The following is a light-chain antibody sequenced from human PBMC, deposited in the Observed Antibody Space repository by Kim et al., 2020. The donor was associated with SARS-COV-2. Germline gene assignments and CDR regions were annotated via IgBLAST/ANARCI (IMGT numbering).Light chain of an antibody. J-gene: IGKJ1*01. Sequence: LSPGERATLSCRASQSVSSRYLAWYQQKPGQAPRLLIYGASSRATGIPDRFSGSGSGTDFTLTISRLEPEDFAVYYCQQYGSPWTFGQGTKVDIK. CDR1: QSVSSRY. CDR3: QQYGSPWT. V-gene: IGKV3-20*01. CDR2: GAS.